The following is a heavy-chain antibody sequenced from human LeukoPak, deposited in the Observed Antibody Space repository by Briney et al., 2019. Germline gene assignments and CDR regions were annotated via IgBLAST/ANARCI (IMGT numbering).Heavy chain of an antibody. V-gene: IGHV4-34*01. Sequence: PSETLSPTCAVYGGSFSGYYWSWIRQPPGKGLEWIGEINHSGSTNYNPSLKSRVTISVDTSKNQFSLKLSSVTAADTAVYYCARGSEGGYSSSWYVEFFDYWGQGTLVTVSS. CDR3: ARGSEGGYSSSWYVEFFDY. CDR2: INHSGST. J-gene: IGHJ4*02. D-gene: IGHD6-13*01. CDR1: GGSFSGYY.